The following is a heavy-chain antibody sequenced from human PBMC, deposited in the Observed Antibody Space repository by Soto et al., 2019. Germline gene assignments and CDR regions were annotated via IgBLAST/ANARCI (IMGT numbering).Heavy chain of an antibody. CDR3: ARHNYGSGSAYFDY. CDR1: GGSIISYY. CDR2: IYYSGST. Sequence: PSETLSLTCTLSGGSIISYYWSWIRQPPGKGLEWIGYIYYSGSTNYNPSLKSRVTISADTSKNQFSLKLNSMTAADTAVYYCARHNYGSGSAYFDYWGQGTLVTVSS. D-gene: IGHD3-10*01. V-gene: IGHV4-59*08. J-gene: IGHJ4*02.